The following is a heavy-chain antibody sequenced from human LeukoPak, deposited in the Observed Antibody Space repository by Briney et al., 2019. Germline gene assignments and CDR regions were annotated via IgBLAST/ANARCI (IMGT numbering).Heavy chain of an antibody. J-gene: IGHJ4*02. Sequence: PSETLSLTCTVSGGSISSYYWSWIRQPPGKGREWMGSIYYSGSTYYNPPLQSGVTISVDTSKTQFSLKLSSVTAADTAVYYCARTRYYYNSRSYGAPYYFDYWGQGTLVTVSS. CDR1: GGSISSYY. V-gene: IGHV4-39*01. CDR2: IYYSGST. D-gene: IGHD3-10*01. CDR3: ARTRYYYNSRSYGAPYYFDY.